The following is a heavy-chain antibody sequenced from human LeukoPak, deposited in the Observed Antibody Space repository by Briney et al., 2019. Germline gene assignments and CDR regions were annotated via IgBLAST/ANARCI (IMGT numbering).Heavy chain of an antibody. CDR2: ISKGSTYI. CDR3: AREEDSSAIRSSDGMDV. CDR1: GFTFSSYT. J-gene: IGHJ6*02. V-gene: IGHV3-21*01. D-gene: IGHD6-6*01. Sequence: PGGPLRLSCAASGFTFSSYTMNWVRQAPGKGLEWVACISKGSTYIYYADSVKGRFTISRDNAKNSVDLQMNSLRAEDTAVYYCAREEDSSAIRSSDGMDVWGQGTTVTVSS.